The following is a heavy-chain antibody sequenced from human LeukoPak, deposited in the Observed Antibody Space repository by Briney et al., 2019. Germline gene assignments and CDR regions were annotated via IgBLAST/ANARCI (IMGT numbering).Heavy chain of an antibody. CDR3: VPHCGTSNCPDY. V-gene: IGHV3-7*01. Sequence: PGGSLRLSCAASGFTFSSYWMSWVRQAPGKGLEWVANIKQDGSAKYYVDSVKGRFTISRDNAKNSLYLQMNSLRAEDTAVYYCVPHCGTSNCPDYWGQGTLVTVSS. D-gene: IGHD2-2*01. J-gene: IGHJ4*02. CDR1: GFTFSSYW. CDR2: IKQDGSAK.